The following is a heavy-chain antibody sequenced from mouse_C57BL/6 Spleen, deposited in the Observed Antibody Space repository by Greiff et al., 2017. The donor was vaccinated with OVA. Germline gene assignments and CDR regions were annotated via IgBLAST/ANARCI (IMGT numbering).Heavy chain of an antibody. V-gene: IGHV1-52*01. CDR3: ARDGNYYGSSRDYAMDY. J-gene: IGHJ4*01. D-gene: IGHD1-1*01. CDR1: GYTFTSYW. Sequence: VQLQQPGAELVRPGSSVKLSCKASGYTFTSYWMHWVKQRPIQGLEWIGNIDPSDSETHYNQKFKDKATLTVDKSSSTAYMQLSSLTSEDSAVYYCARDGNYYGSSRDYAMDYWGQGTSVTGSS. CDR2: IDPSDSET.